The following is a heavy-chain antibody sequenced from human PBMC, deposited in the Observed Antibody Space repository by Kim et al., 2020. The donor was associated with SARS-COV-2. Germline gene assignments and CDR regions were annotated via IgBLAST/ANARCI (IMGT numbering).Heavy chain of an antibody. CDR2: IYYSGST. D-gene: IGHD6-19*01. CDR3: ARAISPYSSGWYLDPGVENWFDP. CDR1: GGSISSYY. J-gene: IGHJ5*02. Sequence: SETLSLTCTVSGGSISSYYWSWIRQPPGKGLEWIGYIYYSGSTNYNPSLKSRVTISVDTSKNQFSLKLSSVTAADTAVYYCARAISPYSSGWYLDPGVENWFDPWGQGTLVTVSS. V-gene: IGHV4-59*13.